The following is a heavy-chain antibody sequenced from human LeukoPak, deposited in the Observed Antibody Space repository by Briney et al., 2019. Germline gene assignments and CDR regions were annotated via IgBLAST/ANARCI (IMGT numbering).Heavy chain of an antibody. D-gene: IGHD5-18*01. CDR2: INPNSGGT. J-gene: IGHJ4*02. CDR3: ASVDSYGYVYYY. Sequence: ASVRVSCKASGYTFTGYYMHWVGQAPGQGLEWMGWINPNSGGTNYAQKFQGRVTMTRDTSISTAYMELSRLRSDDTAVYYCASVDSYGYVYYYWGQGTLVTVSS. V-gene: IGHV1-2*02. CDR1: GYTFTGYY.